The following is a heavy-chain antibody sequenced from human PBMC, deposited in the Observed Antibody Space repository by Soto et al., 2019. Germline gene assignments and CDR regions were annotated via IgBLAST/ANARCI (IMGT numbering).Heavy chain of an antibody. CDR2: INHSGST. CDR1: GGSFSGYY. CDR3: ARLDSSGYYYGYYFDY. J-gene: IGHJ4*02. V-gene: IGHV4-34*01. D-gene: IGHD3-22*01. Sequence: SETLSLTCAVYGGSFSGYYWSWIRQPPGKGLEWIGEINHSGSTNYNPSLKSRVTISVDTSKNQFSLKLSSVTAADTAVYYCARLDSSGYYYGYYFDYWGQGTLVTVSS.